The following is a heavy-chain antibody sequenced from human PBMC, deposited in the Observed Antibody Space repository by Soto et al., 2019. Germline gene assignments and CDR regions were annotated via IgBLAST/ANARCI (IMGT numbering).Heavy chain of an antibody. D-gene: IGHD6-13*01. J-gene: IGHJ6*02. CDR3: ARDVGNNGYYCGMDV. CDR1: GFTLSSYA. CDR2: FSGSGDDI. Sequence: EVQLLESGGGLVQPGGSLRLSCAASGFTLSSYAMNWVRQAPGKGLEWVAVFSGSGDDINYADSVKGRFTISRDNSKNTLFLQMSTLRAEDTAAYFCARDVGNNGYYCGMDVWGQGTTVTVSS. V-gene: IGHV3-23*01.